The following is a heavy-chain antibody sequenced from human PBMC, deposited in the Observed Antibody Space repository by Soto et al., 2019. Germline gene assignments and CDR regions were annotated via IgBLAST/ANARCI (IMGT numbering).Heavy chain of an antibody. CDR1: GGSFSGYY. V-gene: IGHV4-34*01. D-gene: IGHD2-15*01. CDR2: INHSGST. Sequence: LSLTCAVYGGSFSGYYWSWIRQPPGKGLEWIGEINHSGSTNYNPSLKSRVTISVDTSKNQFSLKLSSVTAADTAVYYCARDKIVVVVAATAPRGQYYYYGMDVWGQGTTVTVSS. J-gene: IGHJ6*02. CDR3: ARDKIVVVVAATAPRGQYYYYGMDV.